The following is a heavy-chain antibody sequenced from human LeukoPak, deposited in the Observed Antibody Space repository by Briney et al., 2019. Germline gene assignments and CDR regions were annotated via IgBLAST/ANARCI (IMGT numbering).Heavy chain of an antibody. CDR2: MNYRGGT. CDR3: ARGSGPYYFDS. D-gene: IGHD1-26*01. V-gene: IGHV4-59*01. J-gene: IGHJ4*02. CDR1: GDSISSYY. Sequence: PSETLSLTCSVFGDSISSYYCTWIRQLPGKGLEWIGFMNYRGGTNYSPSLKSRVTISVDTPKNQCYLNLTSVTAADMGVYYCARGSGPYYFDSWGQGTLVPVSS.